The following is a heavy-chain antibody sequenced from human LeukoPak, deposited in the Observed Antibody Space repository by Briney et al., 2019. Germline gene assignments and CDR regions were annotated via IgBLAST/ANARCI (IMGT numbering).Heavy chain of an antibody. D-gene: IGHD1-26*01. V-gene: IGHV1-18*01. Sequence: ASVKVSCKASGHTFTNFGITWVRQAPGQGLEWMGWIGADSGNTNYAQKFQGRVTLSIDTSTSTAYIELRTLGSDDTAVYFCAKNRGATWWDLVDYWGQGTLVTVTS. CDR1: GHTFTNFG. J-gene: IGHJ4*02. CDR2: IGADSGNT. CDR3: AKNRGATWWDLVDY.